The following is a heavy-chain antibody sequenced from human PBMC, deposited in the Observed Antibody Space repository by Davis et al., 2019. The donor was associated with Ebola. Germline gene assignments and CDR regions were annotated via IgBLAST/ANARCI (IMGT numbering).Heavy chain of an antibody. V-gene: IGHV1-18*04. Sequence: ASVKVSCKASGYIFTNYGITWVRQAPGQGLEWMGWINPHNGNTNYAQNVQGRVIMTTDTSTSTAYMELRSLRSDDTAVYYCARDLSPKGFDYWGQGTLVTVSS. CDR2: INPHNGNT. CDR3: ARDLSPKGFDY. CDR1: GYIFTNYG. D-gene: IGHD3-3*02. J-gene: IGHJ4*02.